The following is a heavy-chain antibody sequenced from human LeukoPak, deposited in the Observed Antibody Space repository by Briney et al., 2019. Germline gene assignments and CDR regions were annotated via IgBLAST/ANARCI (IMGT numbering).Heavy chain of an antibody. J-gene: IGHJ4*02. Sequence: GASVKVSCKASGYSFTSYDVNWVRQATGQGLEWRGWMNPNSGNTGYAQKFQGRVTMTRNTSISTAYMELSSLRSEDTAVSSCARWRYGYVIDYWGQGTLVTVSS. CDR1: GYSFTSYD. D-gene: IGHD5-18*01. CDR2: MNPNSGNT. CDR3: ARWRYGYVIDY. V-gene: IGHV1-8*01.